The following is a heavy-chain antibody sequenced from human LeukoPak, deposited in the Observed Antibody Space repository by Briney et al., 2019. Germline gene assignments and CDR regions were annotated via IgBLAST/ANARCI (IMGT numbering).Heavy chain of an antibody. V-gene: IGHV3-23*01. CDR3: AKDRRGDNYYYYYMGV. CDR2: IGGSDGRT. Sequence: PGGSLRLSCAAPGVTLSSYDMSWVRQAPGKGLEWVSTIGGSDGRTYYADSVKGRFTISRDNPRDTVYLQMNSLRAEDTAIYYCAKDRRGDNYYYYYMGVWGKGTTVTVSS. J-gene: IGHJ6*03. D-gene: IGHD2-21*02. CDR1: GVTLSSYD.